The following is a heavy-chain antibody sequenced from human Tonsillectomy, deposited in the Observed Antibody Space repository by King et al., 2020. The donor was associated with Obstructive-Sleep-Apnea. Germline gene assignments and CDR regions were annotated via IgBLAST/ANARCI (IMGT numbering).Heavy chain of an antibody. CDR1: GFTFSSYS. CDR3: ARDEGSSGWYYFDY. D-gene: IGHD6-19*01. Sequence: VQLVQSGGGLVKLGGSLRLSCAASGFTFSSYSMNWVRQAPGKGLEWVSSISSIIGYIYYADSVKGRFTISRDNAKNSLYLQMNSLRAEDTAVYYCARDEGSSGWYYFDYWGQGTLVTVSS. CDR2: ISSIIGYI. V-gene: IGHV3-21*01. J-gene: IGHJ4*02.